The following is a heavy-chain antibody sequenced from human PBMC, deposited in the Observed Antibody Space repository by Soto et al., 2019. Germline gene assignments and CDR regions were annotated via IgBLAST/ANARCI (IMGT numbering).Heavy chain of an antibody. CDR1: GFTFSSYW. CDR3: ARDLAYYDFWSGHSYYYYMDV. D-gene: IGHD3-3*01. Sequence: GGSLRLSCAASGFTFSSYWMSWVRQAPGKGLEWVANIKQDGSEKYYVDPVKGRFTISRDNAKNSLYLQMNSLRAEDTAVYYCARDLAYYDFWSGHSYYYYMDVWGKGTTVTVS. J-gene: IGHJ6*03. V-gene: IGHV3-7*01. CDR2: IKQDGSEK.